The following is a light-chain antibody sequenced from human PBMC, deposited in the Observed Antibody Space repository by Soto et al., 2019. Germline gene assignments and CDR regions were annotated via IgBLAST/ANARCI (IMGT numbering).Light chain of an antibody. J-gene: IGKJ5*01. Sequence: IAMTLSLCTFSVPQEDTRRRASRASQSVSRILAWYQQKPGQAPRLLIYGASTRATGIPVWFSGSGSGTDVSLTISRLQPEDFSVYYCQQYGKLPIPFGGGTRLEIK. CDR1: QSVSRI. V-gene: IGKV3-15*01. CDR3: QQYGKLPIP. CDR2: GAS.